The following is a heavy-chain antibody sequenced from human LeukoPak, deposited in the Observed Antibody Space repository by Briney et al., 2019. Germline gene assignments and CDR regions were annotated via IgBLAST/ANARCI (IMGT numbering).Heavy chain of an antibody. CDR2: ISAYNGNT. J-gene: IGHJ3*02. CDR1: GYTFTSYG. V-gene: IGHV1-18*01. D-gene: IGHD3-10*01. Sequence: GASVKVSCKASGYTFTSYGISWVRQAPGQGLEWLGWISAYNGNTNYAQKLQGRVTMTTETSTSTAYMELRSLRSDDTAVYYCAREALSITMVRGVIGGGAFDIWGQGTMVTVSS. CDR3: AREALSITMVRGVIGGGAFDI.